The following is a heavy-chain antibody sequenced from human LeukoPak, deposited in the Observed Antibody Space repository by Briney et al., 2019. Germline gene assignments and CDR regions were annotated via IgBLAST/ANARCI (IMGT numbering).Heavy chain of an antibody. D-gene: IGHD2-2*02. V-gene: IGHV4-4*02. CDR3: ARPLRCSGNNCYMDNWFDP. J-gene: IGHJ5*02. CDR1: GGSISSSNW. Sequence: SETLSLTCAVSGGSISSSNWWSWVRQPPGKGLEWIGEIYHSGSTNYNPSLKSRVTISIDTSKNQFSLKLNSVTAADTAVYYCARPLRCSGNNCYMDNWFDPWGQGSLVTVSS. CDR2: IYHSGST.